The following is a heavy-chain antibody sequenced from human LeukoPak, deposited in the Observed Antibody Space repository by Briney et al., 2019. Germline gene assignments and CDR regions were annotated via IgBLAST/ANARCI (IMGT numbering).Heavy chain of an antibody. J-gene: IGHJ6*02. V-gene: IGHV3-23*01. CDR1: GFTFSSYA. D-gene: IGHD4-11*01. CDR2: ISGSGGST. CDR3: AKGDYTPYYYYGMDV. Sequence: GGSLRLSCAASGFTFSSYAMSWVRQAPGKGLEWVSAISGSGGSTYYADSVKGRFTISRDNSKNTLYLQMNSLRAEGTAVYYCAKGDYTPYYYYGMDVWGQGTTVTVSS.